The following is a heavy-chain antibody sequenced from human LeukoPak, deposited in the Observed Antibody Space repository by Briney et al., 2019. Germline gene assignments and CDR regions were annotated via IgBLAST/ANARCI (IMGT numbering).Heavy chain of an antibody. J-gene: IGHJ6*03. CDR3: ARRRAVAGPYYCYYYMDV. CDR2: IKQDGSEK. CDR1: GFTFSSYW. V-gene: IGHV3-7*01. Sequence: GGSLRLSCAASGFTFSSYWMSWVRQAPGKGLEWVANIKQDGSEKYYVDSVKGRFTISRDNAKNSLYLQMNSLRAEDTAVYYCARRRAVAGPYYCYYYMDVWGKGTTVTVSS. D-gene: IGHD6-19*01.